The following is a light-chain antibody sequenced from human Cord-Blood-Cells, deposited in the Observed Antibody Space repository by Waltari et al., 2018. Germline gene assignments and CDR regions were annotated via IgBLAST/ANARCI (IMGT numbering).Light chain of an antibody. CDR3: CSYAGSSTFVV. V-gene: IGLV2-23*01. J-gene: IGLJ2*01. CDR2: DGS. Sequence: HSALTQHLSVSRSPGLSLTISCTGSSTAVWGSNLVFRDQQHPGKAPKLMIYDGSKRPSGVSNRFSGSKSGNTASLTISGLQAEDEADYYCCSYAGSSTFVVFGGGTKLTVL. CDR1: STAVWGSNL.